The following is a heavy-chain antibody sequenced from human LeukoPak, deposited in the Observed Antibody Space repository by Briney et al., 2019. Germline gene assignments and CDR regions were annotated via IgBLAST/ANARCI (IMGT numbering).Heavy chain of an antibody. CDR2: IWYDGSNK. CDR3: ARECSSTSSAIDP. V-gene: IGHV3-33*01. Sequence: GGSLRLSCAASGFTFSNYGMHWVRQAPGKGLEWVAVIWYDGSNKYYADSVKGRFTISRDNSKNTLYLQMNSLRAEDTAVYYCARECSSTSSAIDPWGQGTLVTVSS. D-gene: IGHD2-2*01. J-gene: IGHJ5*02. CDR1: GFTFSNYG.